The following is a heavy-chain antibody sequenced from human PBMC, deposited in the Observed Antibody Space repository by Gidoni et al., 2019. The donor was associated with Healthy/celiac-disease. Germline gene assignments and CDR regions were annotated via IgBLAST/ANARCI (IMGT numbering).Heavy chain of an antibody. J-gene: IGHJ6*02. CDR2: INHSGST. V-gene: IGHV4-34*01. CDR3: ARGGEQWLVSYYYYYGMDV. D-gene: IGHD6-19*01. Sequence: QVQLQQWGAGLLKPSETLSLTCAVYGGSFSGYYWSWIRQPPGKGLEWIGEINHSGSTNYNPSLKSRVTISVDTSKNQFSLKLSSVTAADTAVYYCARGGEQWLVSYYYYYGMDVWGQGTTVTVSS. CDR1: GGSFSGYY.